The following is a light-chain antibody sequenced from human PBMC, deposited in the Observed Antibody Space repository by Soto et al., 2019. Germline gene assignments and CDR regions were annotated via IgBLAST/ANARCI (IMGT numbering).Light chain of an antibody. V-gene: IGKV1-39*01. J-gene: IGKJ2*01. CDR3: QQSSSAPPYT. CDR2: GAF. Sequence: DLQMTQSPSSLSASVGDRVTITCRASQPINTYLNWYQLTPGKAPRLLIYGAFTLQSGVPSRFSGSGSGTYFTLTISSLQPEDFGSYYCQQSSSAPPYTFGQGTKLEIK. CDR1: QPINTY.